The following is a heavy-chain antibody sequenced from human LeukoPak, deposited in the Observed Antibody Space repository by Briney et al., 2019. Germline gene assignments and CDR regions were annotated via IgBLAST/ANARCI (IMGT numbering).Heavy chain of an antibody. J-gene: IGHJ5*02. D-gene: IGHD3-10*01. Sequence: GGSLRLSCAASGFTFSSYAMSWVRQAPGKGMEWVSAISGSGGSTYYADSVKGRFTISRDNSKNTLYLQMNSLRAEDTAVYYCAKLLWFGELYWFDPWGQGTLVTVSS. CDR3: AKLLWFGELYWFDP. V-gene: IGHV3-23*01. CDR2: ISGSGGST. CDR1: GFTFSSYA.